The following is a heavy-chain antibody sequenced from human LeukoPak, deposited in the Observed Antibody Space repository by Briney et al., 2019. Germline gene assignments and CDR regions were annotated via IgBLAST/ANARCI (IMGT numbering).Heavy chain of an antibody. CDR1: GFRFNYYE. Sequence: GGSLRLSCEASGFRFNYYEMSWVRQAPGKGLEWLSYINSGGSGIHYAGSVNGRFTISRDNAKNSLYLQMNSLRVEDTAVYYCAAVGRAGHPGYWGQGTLVTVSS. D-gene: IGHD2-2*01. CDR3: AAVGRAGHPGY. J-gene: IGHJ4*02. CDR2: INSGGSGI. V-gene: IGHV3-48*03.